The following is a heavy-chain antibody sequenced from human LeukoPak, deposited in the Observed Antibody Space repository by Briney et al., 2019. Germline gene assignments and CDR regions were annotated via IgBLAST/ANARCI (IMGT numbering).Heavy chain of an antibody. CDR2: INHSGYT. Sequence: SETLSLTCAVSGVSFDDYYWSWVRQTPGKGLEWIGEINHSGYTNDSPSLKSRVTLSIDTSRKQFSLNLRSVTIADAGIYYCTRMTTGHDYWGQGTLVTVTS. CDR1: GVSFDDYY. CDR3: TRMTTGHDY. D-gene: IGHD4-17*01. J-gene: IGHJ4*02. V-gene: IGHV4-34*01.